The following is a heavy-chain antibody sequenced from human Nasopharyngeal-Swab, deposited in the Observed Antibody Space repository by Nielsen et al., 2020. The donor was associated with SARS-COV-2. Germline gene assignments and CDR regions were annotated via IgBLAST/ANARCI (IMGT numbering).Heavy chain of an antibody. V-gene: IGHV1-8*01. Sequence: ASVKVSCKASGYTFTSYDINWVRQATGQGLEWMGWMNPNSGNTGYAQKFQGRVTMTRNTSISTAYMELSSLRSEDTAVYYCARGRRVVVPAAIYYWFDPWGQGTLATVSS. D-gene: IGHD2-2*01. CDR1: GYTFTSYD. J-gene: IGHJ5*02. CDR3: ARGRRVVVPAAIYYWFDP. CDR2: MNPNSGNT.